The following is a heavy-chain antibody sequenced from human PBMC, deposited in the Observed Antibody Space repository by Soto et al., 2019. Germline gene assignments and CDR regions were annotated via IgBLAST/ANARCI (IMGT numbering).Heavy chain of an antibody. CDR2: INHSGST. J-gene: IGHJ4*02. CDR3: ASSRDKVAAAALNN. Sequence: KASETLSLTCAVYGGSFSGYYWSWIRQPPGKGLEWIGEINHSGSTNYNPSLKSRVTISVDTSKNQFSLKLSSVTAADTAVYYCASSRDKVAAAALNNWGQGTLVTVSS. D-gene: IGHD6-13*01. CDR1: GGSFSGYY. V-gene: IGHV4-34*01.